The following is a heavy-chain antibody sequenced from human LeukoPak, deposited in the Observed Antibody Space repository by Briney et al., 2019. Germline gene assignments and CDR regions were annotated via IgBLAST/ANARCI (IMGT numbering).Heavy chain of an antibody. CDR3: AKSSYSIFDY. CDR1: GGSISSSSYY. J-gene: IGHJ4*02. V-gene: IGHV4-39*01. Sequence: SETLSLTCTVSGGSISSSSYYWGWIRQPPGKGLEWIGSIYYYGSTYYNPSLKSRVTISVDTSKNQFSLKLRSVTAADTAIYYCAKSSYSIFDYWGQGTLVTVSS. CDR2: IYYYGST. D-gene: IGHD5-18*01.